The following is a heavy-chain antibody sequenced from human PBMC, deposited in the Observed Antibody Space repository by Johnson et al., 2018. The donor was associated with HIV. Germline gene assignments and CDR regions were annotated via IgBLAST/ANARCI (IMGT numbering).Heavy chain of an antibody. J-gene: IGHJ3*02. CDR1: GFTFSNYD. D-gene: IGHD6-19*01. Sequence: VQLVESGGGLIQPGGSLRLSCAASGFTFSNYDMYWFRQATGKGLEWVSGIGTAGDTHYADSVKGRFTISRDNSKNTLYLQMNSLRAEDTAVYYCASSVPGRWYSSSAFDIWGQGTMVTVSS. V-gene: IGHV3-13*01. CDR2: IGTAGDT. CDR3: ASSVPGRWYSSSAFDI.